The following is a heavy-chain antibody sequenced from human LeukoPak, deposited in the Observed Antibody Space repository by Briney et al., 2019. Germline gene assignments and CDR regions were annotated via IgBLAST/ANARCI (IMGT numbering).Heavy chain of an antibody. D-gene: IGHD5-24*01. CDR3: AKDDAWLQYGN. CDR2: ISPNGVIT. V-gene: IGHV3-23*01. CDR1: GFTFSDYY. J-gene: IGHJ4*02. Sequence: GGSLRLSCAASGFTFSDYYMNWIRQAPGKGLEWVSGISPNGVITYYAGSVKGRFTISRDSSKGTVYLQMNSLRPEDTAVYYCAKDDAWLQYGNWGRGTLVTVSS.